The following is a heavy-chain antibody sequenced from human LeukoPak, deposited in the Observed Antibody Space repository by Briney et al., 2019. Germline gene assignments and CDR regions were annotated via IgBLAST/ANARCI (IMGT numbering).Heavy chain of an antibody. CDR2: IYYSGST. CDR1: GGSISSYY. CDR3: ARSPSYYDILTGYYPAYYGMDV. Sequence: PSETLSLTCTVSGGSISSYYWSWIRQPPGKGLEWIGYIYYSGSTNYNPSLKSRVTISVDTSKNQFSLKLSSVTAADTAVYYCARSPSYYDILTGYYPAYYGMDVWGQGTTVTVSS. D-gene: IGHD3-9*01. V-gene: IGHV4-59*01. J-gene: IGHJ6*02.